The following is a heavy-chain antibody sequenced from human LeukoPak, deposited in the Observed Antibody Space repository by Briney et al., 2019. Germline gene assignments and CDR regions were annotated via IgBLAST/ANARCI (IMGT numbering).Heavy chain of an antibody. J-gene: IGHJ4*02. Sequence: GASVKVSCKASGYTFTGYYMHWVRQAPGQGLEWMGWINPNSGGTNYAQKFQGRVTMTRDTSINTAYMELSRLRSDDTAVYYCASGGILGVVIISYFDYWGQGTLVTVSS. CDR3: ASGGILGVVIISYFDY. V-gene: IGHV1-2*02. D-gene: IGHD3-3*01. CDR1: GYTFTGYY. CDR2: INPNSGGT.